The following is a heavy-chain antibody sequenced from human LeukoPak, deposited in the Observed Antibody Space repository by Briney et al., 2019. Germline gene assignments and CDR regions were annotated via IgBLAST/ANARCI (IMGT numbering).Heavy chain of an antibody. V-gene: IGHV1-8*01. CDR1: GYTFTSYD. Sequence: GASVKVSCKASGYTFTSYDINWVRQATGQGLEWMGWMNPNSGNTGYAQKFQGRVTMTRNTSISTDYMELSSLRSEDTAVYYCARAGGWYKWQPNWFDPWGQGTLVTVSS. CDR2: MNPNSGNT. J-gene: IGHJ5*02. D-gene: IGHD6-19*01. CDR3: ARAGGWYKWQPNWFDP.